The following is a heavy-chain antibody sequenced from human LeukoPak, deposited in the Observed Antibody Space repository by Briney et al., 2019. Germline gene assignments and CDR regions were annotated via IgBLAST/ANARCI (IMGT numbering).Heavy chain of an antibody. V-gene: IGHV4-59*12. J-gene: IGHJ5*02. CDR1: RGSISSYY. CDR2: VFYIGGS. Sequence: SETLSLSPTVSRGSISSYYWSWIRQPPRKGRGWIGYVFYIGGSNYNPSLKSRVTISVDTSKNQFSLKLSSVTAADTAVYYCARDPSRVTIFGVAPEGDWFDPWGQGTLVTVSS. CDR3: ARDPSRVTIFGVAPEGDWFDP. D-gene: IGHD3-3*01.